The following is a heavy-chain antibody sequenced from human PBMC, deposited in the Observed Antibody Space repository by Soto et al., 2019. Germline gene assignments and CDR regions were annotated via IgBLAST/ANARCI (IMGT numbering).Heavy chain of an antibody. CDR3: ARANGMDV. CDR1: GYSFTMWW. CDR2: IDPSDSYT. J-gene: IGHJ6*02. V-gene: IGHV5-10-1*01. Sequence: PVESLKLSCKCSGYSFTMWWISWVRQMPGKGLEWMGRIDPSDSYTNYSPSFQGHVTISADKSISTAYLQWSSLKASDTAMYYCARANGMDVWGQGITVTVSS.